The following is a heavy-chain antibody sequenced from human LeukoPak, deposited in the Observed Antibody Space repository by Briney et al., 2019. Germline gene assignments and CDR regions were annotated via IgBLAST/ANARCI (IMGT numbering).Heavy chain of an antibody. CDR2: TSGSGVSI. Sequence: GESLRLSCAASEFTFSNFAMSWVRQAPGKGLEWVSATSGSGVSIYYVDSVKGRFTISRDNSKNTLYLQMNSLRAEDTAVYYCAKHLIEYSRSSFDSWGQGTLVTVSS. V-gene: IGHV3-23*01. J-gene: IGHJ4*02. CDR3: AKHLIEYSRSSFDS. D-gene: IGHD6-13*01. CDR1: EFTFSNFA.